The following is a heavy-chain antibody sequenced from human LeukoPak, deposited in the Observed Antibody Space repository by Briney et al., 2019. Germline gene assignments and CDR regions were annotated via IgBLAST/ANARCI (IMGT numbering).Heavy chain of an antibody. CDR3: AKGSGYSYFDY. Sequence: TGGSLRLSCAASGFTFDDYAMHWVRQAPGKGLEWVSLINWDGSSIYYAASLKGRFTSSRDNSKSSLYLQMNSLRVEDTALYYCAKGSGYSYFDYWGQGTLVTVSS. D-gene: IGHD5-18*01. CDR2: INWDGSSI. J-gene: IGHJ4*02. CDR1: GFTFDDYA. V-gene: IGHV3-43D*03.